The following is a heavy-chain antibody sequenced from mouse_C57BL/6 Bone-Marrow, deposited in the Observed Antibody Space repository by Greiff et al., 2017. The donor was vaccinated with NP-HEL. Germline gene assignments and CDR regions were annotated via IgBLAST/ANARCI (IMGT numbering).Heavy chain of an antibody. CDR2: IYPGDGDT. D-gene: IGHD2-3*01. V-gene: IGHV1-82*01. CDR3: ARSVDGYYGGYYAMDY. J-gene: IGHJ4*01. Sequence: VQLQQSGPELVKPGASVKISCKASGYAFSSSWMNWVKQRPGKGLEWIGRIYPGDGDTNYNGKFKGKATLTADKSSSTAYMQLSSLTSEDSAVYFCARSVDGYYGGYYAMDYWGQGTSVTVSS. CDR1: GYAFSSSW.